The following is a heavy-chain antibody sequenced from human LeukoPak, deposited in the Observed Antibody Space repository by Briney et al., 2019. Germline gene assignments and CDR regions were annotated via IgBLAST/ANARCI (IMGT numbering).Heavy chain of an antibody. J-gene: IGHJ3*02. Sequence: SETLSLTCAVYGGSFSGHHWSWIRQPLGKGLEWIGEINHSGSTNYNPSLKSRVTILVDTSKNQFSLKLSSVTAADTAVYYCAREVQHYAGSVYDHDAFDIWGQGTMVTVSS. CDR2: INHSGST. D-gene: IGHD3-22*01. CDR1: GGSFSGHH. V-gene: IGHV4-34*01. CDR3: AREVQHYAGSVYDHDAFDI.